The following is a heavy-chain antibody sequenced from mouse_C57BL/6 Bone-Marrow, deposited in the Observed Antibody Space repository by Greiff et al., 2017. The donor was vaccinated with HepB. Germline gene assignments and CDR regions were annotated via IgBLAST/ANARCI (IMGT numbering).Heavy chain of an antibody. Sequence: QVQLKQSGAELVRPGASVKLSCKASGYTFTDYYINWVKQRPGQGLEWIARIYPGSGNTYYNEKFKGKATLTAEKSSSTAYMQLSSLTSEDSAVYFCAREGGYYDYDNYAMDYWGQGTSVTVSS. CDR3: AREGGYYDYDNYAMDY. CDR2: IYPGSGNT. CDR1: GYTFTDYY. D-gene: IGHD2-4*01. J-gene: IGHJ4*01. V-gene: IGHV1-76*01.